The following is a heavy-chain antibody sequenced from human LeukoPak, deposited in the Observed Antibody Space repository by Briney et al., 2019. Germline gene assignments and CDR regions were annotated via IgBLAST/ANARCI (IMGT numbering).Heavy chain of an antibody. V-gene: IGHV1-2*02. CDR1: GGTFSSYA. J-gene: IGHJ4*02. CDR3: ARDGIGGYSYADY. CDR2: INPNSGGT. Sequence: ASVKVSCKASGGTFSSYAISWVRQAPGQGLEWMGWINPNSGGTNYAQKFQGRVTMTRDTSISTAYMELSRLRSDDTAVYYCARDGIGGYSYADYWGQGTLVTVSS. D-gene: IGHD5-18*01.